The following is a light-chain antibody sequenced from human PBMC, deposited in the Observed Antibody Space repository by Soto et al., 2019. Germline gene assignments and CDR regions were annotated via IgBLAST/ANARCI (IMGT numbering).Light chain of an antibody. J-gene: IGKJ2*01. CDR2: TAS. V-gene: IGKV3-20*01. CDR3: QQYDTSPYT. CDR1: QSVSSTY. Sequence: EIVLTQSPGTLSLSPGERATLSCRASQSVSSTYLAWYQQKPDQAPRLLIYTASSRATGIPDRFSGSGSGTDFTLTISRLEPEDFAVYYCQQYDTSPYTFGQGTKLEIK.